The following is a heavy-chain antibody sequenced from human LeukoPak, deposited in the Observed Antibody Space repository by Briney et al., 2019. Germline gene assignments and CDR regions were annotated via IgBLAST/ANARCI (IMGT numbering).Heavy chain of an antibody. D-gene: IGHD5-18*01. J-gene: IGHJ4*02. CDR1: GFTFSAYW. V-gene: IGHV3-7*05. CDR2: IKEDGSEK. Sequence: GGSLRLSCAASGFTFSAYWMSWVRQTPGKGPEWVANIKEDGSEKYYVDYVKGRFIISRDNAKNSLYVQMNSLRAEDTAVYYCARLPLTARRHFDFWGQGTQVTVSS. CDR3: ARLPLTARRHFDF.